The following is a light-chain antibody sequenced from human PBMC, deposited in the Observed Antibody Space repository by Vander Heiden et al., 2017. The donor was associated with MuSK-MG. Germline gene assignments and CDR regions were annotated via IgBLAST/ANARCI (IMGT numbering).Light chain of an antibody. CDR1: QSVIHNK. V-gene: IGKV3-20*01. CDR2: GAS. Sequence: EIVLTQSPGVLSLSPGERATLSCRASQSVIHNKLAWYQQKGGQAPTLLIYGASMRANGIPERFSGSGSGTDFTLTIRRLEPEDFAMYFWQQDCDSKVFGGGTKVDIK. J-gene: IGKJ4*01. CDR3: QQDCDSKV.